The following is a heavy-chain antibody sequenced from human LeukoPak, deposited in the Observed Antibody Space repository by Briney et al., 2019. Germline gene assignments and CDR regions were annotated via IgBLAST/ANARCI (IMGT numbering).Heavy chain of an antibody. CDR3: AKASDFDSSGFPIDVFDF. CDR2: ISGAGGTT. V-gene: IGHV3-23*01. J-gene: IGHJ4*02. D-gene: IGHD3-22*01. CDR1: GFTFSTFD. Sequence: GGSLRLSCAASGFTFSTFDMSWVRQAPGKGLQWVSTISGAGGTTPFADSVKSRFSISRDNSNNKVFLQMNSLRVEDTAVYYCAKASDFDSSGFPIDVFDFWGQGLLVSVAS.